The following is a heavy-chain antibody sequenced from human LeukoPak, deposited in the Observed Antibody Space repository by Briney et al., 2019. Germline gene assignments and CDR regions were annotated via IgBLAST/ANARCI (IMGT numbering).Heavy chain of an antibody. CDR2: ISSSSSTI. D-gene: IGHD4-11*01. Sequence: GGSLRLSCAASGFTFSSYSMNWVRQAPGKGLEWVSYISSSSSTIYYADSVKGRFIISRDNAKNSLYLQMNSLRADDTAVYYCARSVYSYYANWFDPWGQGTLVTVSS. J-gene: IGHJ5*02. CDR3: ARSVYSYYANWFDP. V-gene: IGHV3-48*01. CDR1: GFTFSSYS.